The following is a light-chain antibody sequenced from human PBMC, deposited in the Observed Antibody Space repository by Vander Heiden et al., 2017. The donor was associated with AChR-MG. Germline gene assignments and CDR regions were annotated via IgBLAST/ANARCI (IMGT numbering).Light chain of an antibody. CDR2: LGS. V-gene: IGKV2-28*01. CDR1: QSLLHSNGYTY. CDR3: RQPLQTPWT. Sequence: DIVMTQSPLSLPVTPGEPASISCRSSQSLLHSNGYTYLDWYLQKPGQSPQLLIYLGSNRASGVPDRFSGSGSGTDFTLKISRVEAEDVGIYYCRQPLQTPWTFGQGTKVEIK. J-gene: IGKJ1*01.